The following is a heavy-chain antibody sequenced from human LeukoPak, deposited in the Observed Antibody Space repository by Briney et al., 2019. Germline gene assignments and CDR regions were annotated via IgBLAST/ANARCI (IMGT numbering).Heavy chain of an antibody. V-gene: IGHV1-2*02. CDR2: INPNSGAT. Sequence: ASVKVSCKASGYTFTGYYMHWVRQAPGQGLEWMGWINPNSGATLYAQKFQGRVTMTRDTSINAAYMELSSLRSDDTAVYYCTRAKRVIFDYWGQGTLVTVSS. J-gene: IGHJ4*02. CDR1: GYTFTGYY. D-gene: IGHD1-1*01. CDR3: TRAKRVIFDY.